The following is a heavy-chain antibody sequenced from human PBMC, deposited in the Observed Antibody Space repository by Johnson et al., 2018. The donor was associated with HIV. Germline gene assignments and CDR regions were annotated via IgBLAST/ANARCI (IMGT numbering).Heavy chain of an antibody. CDR1: GFTVSSNY. CDR2: IKQDGSEK. CDR3: ARDPSLDAFDI. Sequence: VQLVESGGGVVQPGGSLRLSCAASGFTVSSNYMSWVRQAPGKGLEWVANIKQDGSEKYYVDSVKGRFTISRDNVKNSLYLQMNSLRAEDTAVYFCARDPSLDAFDIWGQGTMVTVAS. V-gene: IGHV3-7*03. J-gene: IGHJ3*02.